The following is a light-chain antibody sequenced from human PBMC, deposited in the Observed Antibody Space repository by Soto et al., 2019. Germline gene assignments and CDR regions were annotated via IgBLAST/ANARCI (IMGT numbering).Light chain of an antibody. V-gene: IGLV2-14*01. CDR1: SSDVGAYNF. Sequence: QSALTQPASVSGSPGQSITISCTGTSSDVGAYNFVSWYQQHPGKAPKLMIYYVTNRPSGVSNRFSGSKSGNTASLTISGLQAEDEADYYCSSYTSSSTYVVFGGGTKVTVL. J-gene: IGLJ2*01. CDR3: SSYTSSSTYVV. CDR2: YVT.